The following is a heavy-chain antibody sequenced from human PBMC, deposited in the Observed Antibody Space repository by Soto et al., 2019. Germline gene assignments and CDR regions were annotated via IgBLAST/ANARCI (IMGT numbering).Heavy chain of an antibody. V-gene: IGHV3-33*01. J-gene: IGHJ4*02. CDR2: IYYDGSNK. Sequence: QVQLVESGGGVVQPGRSLRLSCAASGFTFSSYGMHWVRQAPGKGLEWVAVIYYDGSNKYYADSVKGRFTISRDNSKHTLYLQMNSLRAEDTALYYCARAQYSSSWYPFDYWGQGTLVTVSS. CDR1: GFTFSSYG. D-gene: IGHD6-13*01. CDR3: ARAQYSSSWYPFDY.